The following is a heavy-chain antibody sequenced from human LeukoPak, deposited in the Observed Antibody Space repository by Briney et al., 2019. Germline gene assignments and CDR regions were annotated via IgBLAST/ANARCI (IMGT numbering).Heavy chain of an antibody. CDR3: AKLWRGSHPRYFDH. D-gene: IGHD1-26*01. CDR2: ITDSGGTT. J-gene: IGHJ4*02. Sequence: GGSLRLSCAASGFTFSSYAMSWVRQAPGKGLEWVSTITDSGGTTFYADSVKGRFTISRDNFKNTVYLQMNSLRAEDTAVYYCAKLWRGSHPRYFDHWGQGTLVTVSS. V-gene: IGHV3-23*01. CDR1: GFTFSSYA.